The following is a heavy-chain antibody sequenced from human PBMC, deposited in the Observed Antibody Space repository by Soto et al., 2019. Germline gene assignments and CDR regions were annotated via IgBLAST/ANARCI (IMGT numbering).Heavy chain of an antibody. CDR1: GYSISSGYY. CDR3: ARDRVAVAGTKTFDY. J-gene: IGHJ4*02. D-gene: IGHD6-19*01. CDR2: IHHSGST. Sequence: PSETLSLTCAVSGYSISSGYYWGWIRRPPGKGLEWIGSIHHSGSTYYNPSLKSRVTISVDTSKNQFSLKLSSVTAADTAVYYCARDRVAVAGTKTFDYWGQGTLVTVSS. V-gene: IGHV4-38-2*02.